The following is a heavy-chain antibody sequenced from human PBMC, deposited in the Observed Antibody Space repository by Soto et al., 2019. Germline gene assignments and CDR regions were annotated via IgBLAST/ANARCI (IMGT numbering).Heavy chain of an antibody. CDR3: WRGRRTGNYRMGV. J-gene: IGHJ6*02. CDR2: IIPMFETV. V-gene: IGHV1-69*01. Sequence: QEQLLQSGAEVRKPGSSVKVSCKASGGTFNNYAVSWVRQAPGQGLEWMGGIIPMFETVNYAQRIQGRLTHAADESTCTAYIELTRLASASTGNFFCWRGRRTGNYRMGVLGQGTTGPGSS. CDR1: GGTFNNYA. D-gene: IGHD3-10*01.